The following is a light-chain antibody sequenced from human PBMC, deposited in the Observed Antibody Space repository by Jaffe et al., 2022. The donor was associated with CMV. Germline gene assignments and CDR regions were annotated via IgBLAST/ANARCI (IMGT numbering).Light chain of an antibody. J-gene: IGLJ3*02. Sequence: QSALTQPRSVSGSPGQSVTISCTGPNSDVFSFNHVSWYQHHPGKAPKLLIYDVTARPSGVPDRFSGSRSGNTASLTISGLQTEDEAVYHCCSYVDPNTRWVFGGGTTLTVL. V-gene: IGLV2-11*01. CDR2: DVT. CDR3: CSYVDPNTRWV. CDR1: NSDVFSFNH.